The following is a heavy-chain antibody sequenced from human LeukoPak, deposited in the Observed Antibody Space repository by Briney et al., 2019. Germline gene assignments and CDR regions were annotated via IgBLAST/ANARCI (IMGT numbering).Heavy chain of an antibody. Sequence: ASVKVSCKASGYTFTSYGISWLRQAPGQGLEWMGWISAYNGNTNYAQKLQGRVTMTTDTSTSTAYMELRSLRSDDTAVYYCARSSNYYDSSGLGDYWGQGTLVTVSS. D-gene: IGHD3-22*01. CDR3: ARSSNYYDSSGLGDY. V-gene: IGHV1-18*01. CDR1: GYTFTSYG. CDR2: ISAYNGNT. J-gene: IGHJ4*02.